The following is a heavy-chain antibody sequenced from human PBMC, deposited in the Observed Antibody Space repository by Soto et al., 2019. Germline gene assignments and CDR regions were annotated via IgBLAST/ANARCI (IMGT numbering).Heavy chain of an antibody. CDR3: ARDGPGVPAAIDYYYYGMDV. Sequence: GGSLRLSCAASGFTFSSYSMNWVRQAPGKGLEWVSSISSSSSYIYYADSVKGRFTISRDNAKNSLYLQMNSLRAEDTAVYYCARDGPGVPAAIDYYYYGMDVWGQGTTVTVSS. CDR1: GFTFSSYS. J-gene: IGHJ6*02. CDR2: ISSSSSYI. D-gene: IGHD2-2*02. V-gene: IGHV3-21*01.